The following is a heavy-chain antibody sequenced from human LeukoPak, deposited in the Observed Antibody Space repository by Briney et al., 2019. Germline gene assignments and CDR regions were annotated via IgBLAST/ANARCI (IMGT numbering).Heavy chain of an antibody. V-gene: IGHV3-21*01. Sequence: PGGSLRLSCAASGFTFSSYSMNWVRQAPGKGLEWVSSISSSSSYIYYADSVKGRFTISRDNAKNSLYLQMNSLRAEDTAVYYCARGSHSSPPAFDIWGQGTMVTVSS. CDR1: GFTFSSYS. CDR2: ISSSSSYI. D-gene: IGHD6-19*01. CDR3: ARGSHSSPPAFDI. J-gene: IGHJ3*02.